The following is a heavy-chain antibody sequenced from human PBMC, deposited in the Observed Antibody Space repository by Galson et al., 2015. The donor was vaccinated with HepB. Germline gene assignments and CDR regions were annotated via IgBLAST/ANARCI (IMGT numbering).Heavy chain of an antibody. Sequence: SVKVSCKASGYTFTNYDLNWVRQAHGQGLEWMGWISTYNGDTNYAQKFQDRVTLTTDTSTSTAYIELRSLRSDDTAVYYCARGGKGEFDYWGQGTLVTVSS. CDR1: GYTFTNYD. V-gene: IGHV1-18*01. J-gene: IGHJ4*02. D-gene: IGHD4-23*01. CDR2: ISTYNGDT. CDR3: ARGGKGEFDY.